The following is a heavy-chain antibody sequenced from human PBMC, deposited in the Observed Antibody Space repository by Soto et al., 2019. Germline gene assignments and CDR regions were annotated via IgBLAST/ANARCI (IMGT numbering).Heavy chain of an antibody. J-gene: IGHJ6*02. CDR3: ASGKTTVTTHGMDV. D-gene: IGHD4-17*01. Sequence: SETLSLTCTVSGGSISSSSYYWGWIRQPPGKGLEWIGSIYYSGSTYYNPSLKSRVTISVDTSKNQFSLKLSSVTAADTAVYYCASGKTTVTTHGMDVWGQGTTVTVSS. V-gene: IGHV4-39*01. CDR1: GGSISSSSYY. CDR2: IYYSGST.